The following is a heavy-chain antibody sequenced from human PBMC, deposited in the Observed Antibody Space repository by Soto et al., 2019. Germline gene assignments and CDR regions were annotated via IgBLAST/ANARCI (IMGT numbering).Heavy chain of an antibody. CDR3: ARHYGSSWLPRFDY. V-gene: IGHV4-39*01. Sequence: SETLSLTCTVSGGSISSSSYYWGWIRQPPGKGLEWIGSIYYSGSTYYNPSLKSRVTISVATSKNQFSLKLSSVTAADTAVYYCARHYGSSWLPRFDYWGQGTLVTVSS. CDR1: GGSISSSSYY. CDR2: IYYSGST. J-gene: IGHJ4*02. D-gene: IGHD6-13*01.